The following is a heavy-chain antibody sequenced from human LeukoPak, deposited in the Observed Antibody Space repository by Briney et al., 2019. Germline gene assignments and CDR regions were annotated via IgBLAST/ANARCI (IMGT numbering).Heavy chain of an antibody. V-gene: IGHV3-49*04. D-gene: IGHD2-8*01. Sequence: PGGSLRLSCAASGFTFSTFAMIWVRQPPGKGLEWVGFIRSKAYGGTTEYAASVKGRFTISRDDSKSIAYLQMNSLKTEDTAVYYCTRDLEYCTNGVCYMYYYYYMDVWGKGTTVTVSS. CDR1: GFTFSTFA. J-gene: IGHJ6*03. CDR2: IRSKAYGGTT. CDR3: TRDLEYCTNGVCYMYYYYYMDV.